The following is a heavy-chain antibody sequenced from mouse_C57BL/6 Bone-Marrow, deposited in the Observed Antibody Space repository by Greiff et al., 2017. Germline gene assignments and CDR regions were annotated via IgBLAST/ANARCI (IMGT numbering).Heavy chain of an antibody. Sequence: VQLQQPGAELVKPGASVKLSCKASGYTFTSYWMHWVKQRPGQGLEWIGMIHPNSGSTNYNEKFKSKATLTVDKSSSTAYIQLSSLTSEDSAVYYCERSWHYYGSSRDYFDYWGQGTTLTVSS. CDR2: IHPNSGST. CDR3: ERSWHYYGSSRDYFDY. D-gene: IGHD1-1*01. CDR1: GYTFTSYW. V-gene: IGHV1-64*01. J-gene: IGHJ2*01.